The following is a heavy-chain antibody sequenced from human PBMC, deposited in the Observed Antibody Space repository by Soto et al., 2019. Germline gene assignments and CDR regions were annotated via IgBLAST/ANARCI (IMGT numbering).Heavy chain of an antibody. CDR2: ISPYNGNT. V-gene: IGHV1-18*01. J-gene: IGHJ4*02. Sequence: QVQLVQSGAEVKKPGASVRVSCAASGYSFSNYGICWVRPAPGQGLEWMGWISPYNGNTRGTQKFQDRLTMTTEPSTSTVFMELRSRTSDDTAVYYRARDWSQWAYTHGEGRHWGQGTLVTVSS. D-gene: IGHD3-10*01. CDR3: ARDWSQWAYTHGEGRH. CDR1: GYSFSNYG.